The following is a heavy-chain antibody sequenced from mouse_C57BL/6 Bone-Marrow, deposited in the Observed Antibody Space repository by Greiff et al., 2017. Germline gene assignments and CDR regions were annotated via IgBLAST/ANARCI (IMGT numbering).Heavy chain of an antibody. CDR1: GYTFTSYW. CDR2: IDPSDSYT. J-gene: IGHJ1*03. Sequence: QVQLQQSGAELVRPGTSVKLSCKASGYTFTSYWMHWVKQRPGQGLEWIGVIDPSDSYTKYNQKFKGKATLTVDTSSSTAYMQLSSLTSEDSAVYYCARGYYGSSYPQVGYFDVWGTGTTVTVSS. D-gene: IGHD1-1*01. V-gene: IGHV1-59*01. CDR3: ARGYYGSSYPQVGYFDV.